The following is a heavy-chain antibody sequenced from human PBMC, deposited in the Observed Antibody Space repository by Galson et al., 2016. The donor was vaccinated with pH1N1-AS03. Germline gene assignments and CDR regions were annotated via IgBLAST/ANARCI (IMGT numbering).Heavy chain of an antibody. CDR2: IGSSGSTI. J-gene: IGHJ4*02. Sequence: SLRLSCAASGFTFSTYEMNWVRQAPGKGLEWVSYIGSSGSTIFYADSVKGRFTISRDNAKNSLYLQMSTLRADDTAVYYCARDQDYYDSSGNYDYWGQGTLVTVSS. CDR1: GFTFSTYE. V-gene: IGHV3-48*03. CDR3: ARDQDYYDSSGNYDY. D-gene: IGHD3-22*01.